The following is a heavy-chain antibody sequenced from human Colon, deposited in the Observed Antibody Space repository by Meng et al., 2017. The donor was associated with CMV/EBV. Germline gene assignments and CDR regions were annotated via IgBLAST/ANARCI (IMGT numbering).Heavy chain of an antibody. J-gene: IGHJ5*02. Sequence: SLKISCAASGFTFSSYWMHWVRQAPGKGLEWVSGVSWNSDYIGYADSVKGRFTISRDNAKNSLYLQMNSLRVEDTALYYCVKDVSSGRFSPGFDPWGQGTLVTVSS. CDR1: GFTFSSYW. V-gene: IGHV3-9*01. CDR3: VKDVSSGRFSPGFDP. D-gene: IGHD3-10*01. CDR2: VSWNSDYI.